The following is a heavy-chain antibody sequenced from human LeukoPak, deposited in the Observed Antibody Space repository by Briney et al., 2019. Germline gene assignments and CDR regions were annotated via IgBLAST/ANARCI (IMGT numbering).Heavy chain of an antibody. V-gene: IGHV1-69*04. J-gene: IGHJ4*02. CDR2: IIPILGIT. CDR3: ARDPLSACTATTCYTVSVY. D-gene: IGHD2-2*02. CDR1: GGTFSNYA. Sequence: GASVTVSCKASGGTFSNYAISWVRQAPGQGLEWMGRIIPILGITNYAQRFQGRVTITADTSTSTAYMELSSLRSEDTAIYYCARDPLSACTATTCYTVSVYWGQGTLVTVSS.